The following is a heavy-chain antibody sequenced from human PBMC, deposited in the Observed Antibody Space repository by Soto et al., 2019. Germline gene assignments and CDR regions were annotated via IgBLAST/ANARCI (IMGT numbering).Heavy chain of an antibody. CDR2: VYYDGRT. J-gene: IGHJ4*02. CDR1: GGSISTYY. D-gene: IGHD3-22*01. CDR3: ARGEPYYYDTSGFEYHDYFDL. Sequence: PSETLSLTCTVSGGSISTYYWSWVRQPPGKGLEWIAYVYYDGRTNFNPSLKSRVAIFVDTSKDQFSLKLRSVTAADTAVYFCARGEPYYYDTSGFEYHDYFDLWGRGTPVTVSS. V-gene: IGHV4-59*12.